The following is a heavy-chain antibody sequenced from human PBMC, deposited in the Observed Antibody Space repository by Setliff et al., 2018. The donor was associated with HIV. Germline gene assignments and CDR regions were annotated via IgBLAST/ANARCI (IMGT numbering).Heavy chain of an antibody. CDR3: ARTLRAAAMGYFDY. J-gene: IGHJ4*02. Sequence: SETLSLTCAVSGYSISSGYYWGWIRQPPGKGLEWIGSIYHSGSTYNNPSLKSRVTISVDTSKNQFSLKPTSVTAADTAVYYCARTLRAAAMGYFDYWGQGTLVTVSS. V-gene: IGHV4-38-2*01. D-gene: IGHD5-18*01. CDR1: GYSISSGYY. CDR2: IYHSGST.